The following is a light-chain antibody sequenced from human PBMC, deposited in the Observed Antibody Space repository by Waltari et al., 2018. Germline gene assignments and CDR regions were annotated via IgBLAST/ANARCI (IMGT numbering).Light chain of an antibody. CDR2: GAS. CDR1: QYINNY. CDR3: QQTYTIPVT. J-gene: IGKJ5*01. Sequence: DIQMTQSPSSLSASVGDRVTITCRASQYINNYLNWYQQKPGKAPNLLIYGASSLQSGVPSRFSGSGSGTDFSLPISGLQPEDFATYYCQQTYTIPVTFGQATRLDIK. V-gene: IGKV1-39*01.